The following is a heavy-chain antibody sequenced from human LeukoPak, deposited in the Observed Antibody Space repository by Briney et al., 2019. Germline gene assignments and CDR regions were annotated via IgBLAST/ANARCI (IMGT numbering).Heavy chain of an antibody. J-gene: IGHJ6*02. CDR3: AKDEAPAAGSWNYYYGMDV. V-gene: IGHV3-23*01. D-gene: IGHD6-13*01. CDR2: ISGSGGST. CDR1: GFNFSSYA. Sequence: GGSLRLSCAASGFNFSSYAMSWVRQAPGKGLEWVSAISGSGGSTYYADSVKGRFTISRDNSKNTLYLQMNSLRVEDTAVYYCAKDEAPAAGSWNYYYGMDVWGQGTTVTVSS.